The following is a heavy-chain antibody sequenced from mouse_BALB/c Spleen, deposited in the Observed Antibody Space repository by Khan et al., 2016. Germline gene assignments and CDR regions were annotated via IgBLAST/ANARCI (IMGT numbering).Heavy chain of an antibody. V-gene: IGHV3-2*02. J-gene: IGHJ3*01. CDR2: ISSSGTT. CDR3: TRSGALYGYFTY. CDR1: DYSITSDYA. Sequence: EVKLEESGPGLVKPSQSLSLTCTVTDYSITSDYAWNWIRQFPRNKLECLGYISSSGTTIYNPSLKSRISITRATSKKQFFLQLNSVTTEDTATYYCTRSGALYGYFTYWGQGTLVTVSA. D-gene: IGHD2-2*01.